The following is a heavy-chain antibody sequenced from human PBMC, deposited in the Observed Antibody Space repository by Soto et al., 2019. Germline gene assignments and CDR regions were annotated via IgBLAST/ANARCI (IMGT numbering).Heavy chain of an antibody. J-gene: IGHJ4*02. CDR2: IYYNGST. CDR3: ARCRRYGIGVGRLEY. Sequence: SETLSLTCSVSGGSVSGDTYYWSWIRQPPGKGLEWIGYIYYNGSTNYNPSLKSRVSISIDTSKNQFSLKLSSVTAADTAVYYCARCRRYGIGVGRLEYWGQGTQVTVSS. V-gene: IGHV4-61*01. D-gene: IGHD3-16*01. CDR1: GGSVSGDTYY.